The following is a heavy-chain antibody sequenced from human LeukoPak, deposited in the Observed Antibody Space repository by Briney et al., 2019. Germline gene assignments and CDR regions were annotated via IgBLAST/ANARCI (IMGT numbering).Heavy chain of an antibody. V-gene: IGHV3-30*18. CDR2: ISYDGSNK. J-gene: IGHJ4*02. Sequence: GGSLRLSCAASGFTFSSYGMHWVRQAPGKGLEWVAVISYDGSNKYYADSVKGRFTISRDNSKNTLYLQTNSLRAEDTAVYYCAKDEAIVGATTGFDYWGQGTLVTVSS. CDR1: GFTFSSYG. CDR3: AKDEAIVGATTGFDY. D-gene: IGHD1-26*01.